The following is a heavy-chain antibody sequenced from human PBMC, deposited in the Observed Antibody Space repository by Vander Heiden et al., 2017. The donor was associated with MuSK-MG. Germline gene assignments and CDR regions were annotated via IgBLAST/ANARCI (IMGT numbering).Heavy chain of an antibody. J-gene: IGHJ4*02. Sequence: EVQLLESGGGLVQPGGSLRLSCAASGFTFSSYAMSWVRQAPGKGLEWVSAISGSGGSTYYADSVKGRFTISRDNSKNTLYLQMNSLRAEDTAVYYCAKSAYPTTVVTPDFDYWGQGTLVTVSS. CDR1: GFTFSSYA. D-gene: IGHD4-17*01. CDR2: ISGSGGST. CDR3: AKSAYPTTVVTPDFDY. V-gene: IGHV3-23*01.